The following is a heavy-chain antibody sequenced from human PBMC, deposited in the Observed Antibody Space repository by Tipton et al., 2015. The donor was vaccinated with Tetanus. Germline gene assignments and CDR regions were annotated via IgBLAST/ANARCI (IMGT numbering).Heavy chain of an antibody. V-gene: IGHV4-34*01. CDR3: ARGGCYSYGPRGFDL. CDR1: GGSFSAYY. D-gene: IGHD5-18*01. CDR2: INHSGST. J-gene: IGHJ2*01. Sequence: TLSLTCAVYGGSFSAYYWSWIRQSPGKGLEWIGEINHSGSTTYSPSFKSRVTISVDTPKNQFSLKLTSLTVADTAVYYCARGGCYSYGPRGFDLWGRGTLVTVSS.